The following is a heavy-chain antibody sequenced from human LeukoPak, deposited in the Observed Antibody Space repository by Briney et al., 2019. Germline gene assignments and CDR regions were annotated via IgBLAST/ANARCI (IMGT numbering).Heavy chain of an antibody. CDR2: ISTYNGNT. CDR1: GYTFTTYG. Sequence: ASVKVSCKPSGYTFTTYGISWVRQAPGQGLEWMGWISTYNGNTNYAQKFQGRVTMTRDTSTSTVYMELSSLRSEDTAVYYCASSHYYDSSGYSHWGQGTLVTVSS. D-gene: IGHD3-22*01. CDR3: ASSHYYDSSGYSH. V-gene: IGHV1-18*01. J-gene: IGHJ4*02.